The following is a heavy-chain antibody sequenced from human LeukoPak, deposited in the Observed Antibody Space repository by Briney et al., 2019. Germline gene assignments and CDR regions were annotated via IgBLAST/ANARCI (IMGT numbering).Heavy chain of an antibody. J-gene: IGHJ4*02. CDR3: ARGERWLQFEC. Sequence: SETLSLTCAVYGGSFSGYYWSWIRQPPGKGLEWIGEINHSGSTNYNPSLKSRVTISVDTSKNQFSLKLSSVTAADTAVYYCARGERWLQFECWGQGTLVTVSS. D-gene: IGHD5-12*01. CDR1: GGSFSGYY. V-gene: IGHV4-34*01. CDR2: INHSGST.